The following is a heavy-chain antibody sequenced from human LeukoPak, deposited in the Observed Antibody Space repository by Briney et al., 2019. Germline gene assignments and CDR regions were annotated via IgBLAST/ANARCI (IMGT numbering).Heavy chain of an antibody. Sequence: GRSLRLSCAASGFXFSSYAINWVRQAPGKGLEWVSYISDSSTLTYYADSVKGRFTISRDNAKNSLSLQLNSLRDEDTAVYFCAKVIRGGYGMDVWGQGTTVTVSS. CDR2: ISDSSTLT. CDR3: AKVIRGGYGMDV. V-gene: IGHV3-48*02. J-gene: IGHJ6*02. CDR1: GFXFSSYA. D-gene: IGHD3-10*01.